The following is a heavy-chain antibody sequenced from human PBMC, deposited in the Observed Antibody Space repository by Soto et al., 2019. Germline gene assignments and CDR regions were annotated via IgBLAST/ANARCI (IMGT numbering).Heavy chain of an antibody. V-gene: IGHV1-69*01. CDR2: IIPIFGTA. D-gene: IGHD2-2*02. CDR3: ARDKGCSSTSCYKDPGYYYYGMDV. Sequence: QVQLVQSGAEVKKPGSSVKVSCKASGGTFSSYAISWVRQAPGQGLEGMGGIIPIFGTANYAQKFQGRVTITADESTSTAYMELSSLRSEDTAVYYCARDKGCSSTSCYKDPGYYYYGMDVWGQGTTVTVSS. CDR1: GGTFSSYA. J-gene: IGHJ6*02.